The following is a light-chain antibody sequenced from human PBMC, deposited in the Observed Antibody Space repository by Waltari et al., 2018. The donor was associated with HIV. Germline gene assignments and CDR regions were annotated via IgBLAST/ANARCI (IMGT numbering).Light chain of an antibody. CDR2: RNN. CDR3: ATWDDSLSGWV. CDR1: SSNIGSKY. V-gene: IGLV1-47*01. J-gene: IGLJ3*02. Sequence: QSVLTQPPSASGTPGQRVTISCSGSSSNIGSKYVYWYQQLPGTAPKLLIYRNNQRPSGVPDRFSGSKSGTSASLAISGLRSEDEADYYCATWDDSLSGWVFGGVTKLTVL.